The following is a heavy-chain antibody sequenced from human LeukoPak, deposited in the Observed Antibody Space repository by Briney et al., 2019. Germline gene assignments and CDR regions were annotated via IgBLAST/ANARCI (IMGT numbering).Heavy chain of an antibody. CDR1: GFTVSSNY. CDR3: AKALPEWLGGLFDP. J-gene: IGHJ5*02. V-gene: IGHV3-53*01. CDR2: IYSGGST. D-gene: IGHD6-19*01. Sequence: SGGSLRLSCAASGFTVSSNYMSWVRQAPGKGLEWVSVIYSGGSTYYADSVKGRFTISRDNSKNTLYLQMNSLRAEDTAVYYCAKALPEWLGGLFDPWGQGTLVTVSS.